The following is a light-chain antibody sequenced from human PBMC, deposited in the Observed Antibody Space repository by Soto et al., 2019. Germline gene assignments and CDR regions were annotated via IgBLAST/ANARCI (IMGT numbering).Light chain of an antibody. J-gene: IGLJ2*01. V-gene: IGLV2-8*01. Sequence: ALTQPPSASGSPGQSVTISCTGTSSDVGGYNYVSWYQQHPGKAPKLMIYEVSKRPSGVPDRFSGSKSGNTASLTVSGLQAEDEADYYCSSYAGSTGVVFGGGTKLTVL. CDR1: SSDVGGYNY. CDR3: SSYAGSTGVV. CDR2: EVS.